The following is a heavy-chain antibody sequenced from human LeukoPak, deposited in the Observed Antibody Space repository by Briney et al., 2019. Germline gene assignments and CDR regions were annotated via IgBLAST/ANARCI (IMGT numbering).Heavy chain of an antibody. CDR1: GGSISGSY. D-gene: IGHD4-17*01. CDR2: MYNSGST. Sequence: SETLSLTCTVSGGSISGSYWRWIRQPPGKGLEWVAYMYNSGSTNYHPSLKSRVIISIDTSKTHFSLKLSSLTAADTAIYYCARGIESYGDYGYWGQGNLVTVTS. CDR3: ARGIESYGDYGY. J-gene: IGHJ4*02. V-gene: IGHV4-59*01.